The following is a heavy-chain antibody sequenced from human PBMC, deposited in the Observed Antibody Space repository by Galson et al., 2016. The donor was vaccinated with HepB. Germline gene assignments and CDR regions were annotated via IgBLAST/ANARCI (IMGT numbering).Heavy chain of an antibody. D-gene: IGHD4-17*01. Sequence: SLRLSCAASGFTFDDYAMHWVRQAPGKGLEWVAGISWNSGTIDYVDSVKGRFTIYRDNAKNSLYLQMSSLRTEDTALYYCAKVGGFGDYIPYYFDSWGQGILVTVSS. CDR1: GFTFDDYA. CDR2: ISWNSGTI. CDR3: AKVGGFGDYIPYYFDS. V-gene: IGHV3-9*01. J-gene: IGHJ4*02.